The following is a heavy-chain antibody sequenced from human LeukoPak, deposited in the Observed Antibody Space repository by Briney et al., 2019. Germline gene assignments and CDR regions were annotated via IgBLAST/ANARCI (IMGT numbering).Heavy chain of an antibody. J-gene: IGHJ6*02. CDR2: ISGGGRST. CDR1: GFTFSTCA. CDR3: AKDQGYGDPSYYYYGMDV. Sequence: GGSLRLSCAASGFTFSTCAMSWVRQAPGKGLEWVSTISGGGRSTDYADSVKGRFTISRDNSKNTLYLQMNSLRAEDTAVYYCAKDQGYGDPSYYYYGMDVWGQGTTVTVSS. D-gene: IGHD4-17*01. V-gene: IGHV3-23*01.